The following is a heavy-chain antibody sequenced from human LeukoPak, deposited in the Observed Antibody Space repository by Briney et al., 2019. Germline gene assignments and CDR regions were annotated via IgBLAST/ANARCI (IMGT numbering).Heavy chain of an antibody. Sequence: SVKVSCKASGGTFSSYAISWVRQAPGQGLEWMGGIIPIFGTANYAQKFQGRVTITADEATSTAYMELSSLRSEDTAMYYCARVRDYYDSSGYHLAYYFDYWGQGTLVTVSS. CDR2: IIPIFGTA. V-gene: IGHV1-69*13. CDR1: GGTFSSYA. J-gene: IGHJ4*02. CDR3: ARVRDYYDSSGYHLAYYFDY. D-gene: IGHD3-22*01.